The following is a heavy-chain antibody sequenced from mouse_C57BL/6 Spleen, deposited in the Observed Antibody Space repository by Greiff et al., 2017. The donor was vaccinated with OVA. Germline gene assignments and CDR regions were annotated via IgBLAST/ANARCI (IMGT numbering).Heavy chain of an antibody. Sequence: KLVESAGGLVKPGGSLKLSCAASGFTFSSYAMSWVRQTPEKRLEWVATISDGGSYTYYPDNVKGRFTISRDNAKNNLYLQMSHLKSEDTAMYYCARGDLYYFDYWGQGTTLTVSS. CDR1: GFTFSSYA. CDR3: ARGDLYYFDY. J-gene: IGHJ2*01. CDR2: ISDGGSYT. V-gene: IGHV5-4*03.